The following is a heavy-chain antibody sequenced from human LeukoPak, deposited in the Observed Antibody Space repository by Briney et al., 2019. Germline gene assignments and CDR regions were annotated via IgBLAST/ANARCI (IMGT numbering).Heavy chain of an antibody. CDR1: GYTFTGYY. D-gene: IGHD6-6*01. CDR3: ARDGSRGSSSSGGRYGY. J-gene: IGHJ4*02. V-gene: IGHV1-2*06. CDR2: INPNSGGT. Sequence: EASVKVSCKASGYTFTGYYMHWVRQAPGQGLELMGRINPNSGGTNYAQKFQGRVTMTRDTSISTAYMELSRLRSDDTAVYYCARDGSRGSSSSGGRYGYWGQGTLVTVSS.